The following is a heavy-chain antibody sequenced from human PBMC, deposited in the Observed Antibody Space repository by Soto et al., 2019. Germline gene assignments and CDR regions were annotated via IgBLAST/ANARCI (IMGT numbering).Heavy chain of an antibody. CDR2: ISYDGSNK. CDR3: AKDPQRKTILRRTYYFDY. CDR1: GFTFSSYG. Sequence: GGSLRLSCAASGFTFSSYGMHWVRQAPGKGLEWVAVISYDGSNKYYADSVKGRFTISRDNSKNTLYLQMNSLRAEDTAVYYCAKDPQRKTILRRTYYFDYWGQGTLVTVSS. V-gene: IGHV3-30*18. J-gene: IGHJ4*02. D-gene: IGHD3-9*01.